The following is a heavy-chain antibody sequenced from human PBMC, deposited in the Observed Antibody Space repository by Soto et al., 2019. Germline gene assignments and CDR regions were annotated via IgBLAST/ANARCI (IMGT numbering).Heavy chain of an antibody. CDR1: GGTFSSYA. CDR2: IIPIFGTA. D-gene: IGHD6-6*01. J-gene: IGHJ2*01. CDR3: ARVVVASIAATEGWYFDL. V-gene: IGHV1-69*01. Sequence: QVPLVQSGAEVKNPGSSVKVSCKASGGTFSSYAISWVRQATGQGLEWMGGIIPIFGTANYAQKFQGRVTITSDESKSNAYMELSILGSEDTAEYYFARVVVASIAATEGWYFDLWGRGTLVTVSS.